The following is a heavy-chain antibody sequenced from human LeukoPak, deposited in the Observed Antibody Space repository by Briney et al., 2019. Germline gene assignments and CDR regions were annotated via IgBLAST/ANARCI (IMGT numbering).Heavy chain of an antibody. CDR3: ARGPHQHWPLGQF. J-gene: IGHJ4*02. CDR2: INDSGSP. CDR1: GYSISSGYY. Sequence: SETLSLTCTVSGYSISSGYYWGWIRQSPGKGLEYIGEINDSGSPVYSPSLRSRLTISVDTSKSQFSVTLTSVTVADTAVYYCARGPHQHWPLGQFWGQGSLVTVSS. V-gene: IGHV4-38-2*02. D-gene: IGHD2-2*01.